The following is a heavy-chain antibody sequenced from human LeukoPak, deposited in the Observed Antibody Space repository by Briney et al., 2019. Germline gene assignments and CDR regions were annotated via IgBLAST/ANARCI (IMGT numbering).Heavy chain of an antibody. CDR3: AREYYYDSSGLDV. CDR2: IKQDGSEK. D-gene: IGHD3-22*01. J-gene: IGHJ6*02. CDR1: GFTFSSYW. Sequence: PGGSLRLSCGASGFTFSSYWMSWVRQAPGKGLEWVANIKQDGSEKYYVDSVKGRFTISRDNAKNSLYLQMNSLRAEDTAVYYCAREYYYDSSGLDVWGQGTTVTVSS. V-gene: IGHV3-7*01.